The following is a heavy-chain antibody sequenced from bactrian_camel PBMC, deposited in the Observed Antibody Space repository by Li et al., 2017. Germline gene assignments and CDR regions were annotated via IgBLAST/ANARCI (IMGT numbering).Heavy chain of an antibody. Sequence: QVQLVESGGGSVQAGGSLRLSCVNSGRVANCMGWFRQAPGKEREGVARIYHGGQHFYADSVKGRFNVSRDNAKNTIYLEMNNLKPEDTGVYSCAARDGACSFNLPWDYFGQGTQVTVS. V-gene: IGHV3S53*01. CDR1: GRVANC. D-gene: IGHD1*01. J-gene: IGHJ4*01. CDR2: IYHGGQH.